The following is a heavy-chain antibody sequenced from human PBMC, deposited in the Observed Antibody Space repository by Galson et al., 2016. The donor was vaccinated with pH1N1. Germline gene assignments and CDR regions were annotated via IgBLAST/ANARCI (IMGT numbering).Heavy chain of an antibody. J-gene: IGHJ5*02. Sequence: PALVKPTQTLTLTCTFSGFSLRSNGVGAGWIRQPPGKALEWLVIYWTDDKRYSPSLKSRLTITKDTSKNQVVLTMTNMDPVDTATYYCAHSVGTRVFGVVTNFNWFDPWGQGTLVTVSS. V-gene: IGHV2-5*01. CDR3: AHSVGTRVFGVVTNFNWFDP. D-gene: IGHD3-3*01. CDR1: GFSLRSNGVG. CDR2: IYWTDDK.